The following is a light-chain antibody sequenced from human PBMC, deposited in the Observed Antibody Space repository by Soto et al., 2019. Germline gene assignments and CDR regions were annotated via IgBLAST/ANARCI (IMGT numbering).Light chain of an antibody. CDR2: EVT. CDR3: SSYAGSNTLV. Sequence: QSVLTQPPSASGSPGQSVTISCTGTNSDVGSYDYVSWYQQHPGKVPKLIIFEVTKRPSGVPDRFSGSKSDNTASLTVSGLQTGDEADYYCSSYAGSNTLVFGGGTKLTVL. V-gene: IGLV2-8*01. CDR1: NSDVGSYDY. J-gene: IGLJ3*02.